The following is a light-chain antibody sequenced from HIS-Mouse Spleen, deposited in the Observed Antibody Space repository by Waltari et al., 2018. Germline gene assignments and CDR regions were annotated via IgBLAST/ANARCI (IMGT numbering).Light chain of an antibody. CDR3: YSTDSSGNHRV. CDR1: AFPKKY. V-gene: IGLV3-10*01. J-gene: IGLJ2*01. Sequence: SYELTQPPSVSASPGQTARITCSGGAFPKKYVDWYHQKSGHAPVLVIYEDSKRPSGIPERFSGSSSGTMATLTISGAQVEDEADYYCYSTDSSGNHRVFGGGTKLTVL. CDR2: EDS.